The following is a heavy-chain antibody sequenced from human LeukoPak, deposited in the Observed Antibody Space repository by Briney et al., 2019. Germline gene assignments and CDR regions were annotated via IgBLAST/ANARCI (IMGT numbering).Heavy chain of an antibody. CDR2: IKKDGSEK. J-gene: IGHJ4*02. CDR3: AKAPMVGSVLFYFDY. Sequence: GGSLRLSCAASGFTFSSYWMSWVRQAPGKGLEWVANIKKDGSEKYYVDSVKGRFTISRDNAKTSLYLQMNSLRAEDTAVYYCAKAPMVGSVLFYFDYWGQGTLVTVSS. D-gene: IGHD3-10*01. CDR1: GFTFSSYW. V-gene: IGHV3-7*01.